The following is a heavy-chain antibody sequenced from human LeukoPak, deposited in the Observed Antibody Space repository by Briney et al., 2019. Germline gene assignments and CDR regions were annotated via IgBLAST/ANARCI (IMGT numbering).Heavy chain of an antibody. Sequence: VASVKVSCKASGYTFTSYAISWVRQAPGQGLEWMGGIIPIFGTANYAQKFQGRVTITTDESTSTAYMELSSLRSEDTAVYYCARDAYYYDSSGYYGGSRYYFDYWGQGTLVTVSS. CDR3: ARDAYYYDSSGYYGGSRYYFDY. CDR1: GYTFTSYA. D-gene: IGHD3-22*01. CDR2: IIPIFGTA. V-gene: IGHV1-69*05. J-gene: IGHJ4*02.